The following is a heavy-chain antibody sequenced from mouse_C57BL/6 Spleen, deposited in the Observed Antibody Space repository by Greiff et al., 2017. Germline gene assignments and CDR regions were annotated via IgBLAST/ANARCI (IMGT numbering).Heavy chain of an antibody. CDR3: TDGYYPFDY. CDR1: CFNIKDDY. Sequence: EVQLQQSGAELVRPGASVKLSCTASCFNIKDDYMHWVKQRPEQGLEWIGWIDPENGDTEYASKFQGKATITADTSSNTAYLQLSSLTSEDTAVYYCTDGYYPFDYWGQGTTLTVSS. CDR2: IDPENGDT. J-gene: IGHJ2*01. V-gene: IGHV14-4*01. D-gene: IGHD2-3*01.